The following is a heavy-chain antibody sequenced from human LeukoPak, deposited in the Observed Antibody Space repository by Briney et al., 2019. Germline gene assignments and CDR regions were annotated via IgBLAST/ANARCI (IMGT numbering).Heavy chain of an antibody. V-gene: IGHV3-49*04. Sequence: GGSLRLSCTASGFTFGDYAMSWVRQAPGKGLEWVGFIRSKAYGGATEYAASVKGRFTISRDDSKSIAYLQMNSLKTEDTVVYYCTRGFYYYYYMDVWGKGTTVIISS. CDR1: GFTFGDYA. CDR3: TRGFYYYYYMDV. J-gene: IGHJ6*03. CDR2: IRSKAYGGAT.